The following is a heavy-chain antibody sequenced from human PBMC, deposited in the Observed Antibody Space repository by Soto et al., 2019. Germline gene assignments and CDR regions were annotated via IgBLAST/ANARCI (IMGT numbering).Heavy chain of an antibody. D-gene: IGHD3-22*01. CDR1: GFTFSSYA. CDR2: ISGSGGST. CDR3: DSDMTVVPAFDI. Sequence: GSLRLSCAASGFTFSSYAMSWVRQAQWKGLEWVSAISGSGGSTYYADSVKGRFTISRDNSKNTLYLQMNSLRAEETAVYSCDSDMTVVPAFDILGQGTMVTVSS. J-gene: IGHJ3*02. V-gene: IGHV3-23*01.